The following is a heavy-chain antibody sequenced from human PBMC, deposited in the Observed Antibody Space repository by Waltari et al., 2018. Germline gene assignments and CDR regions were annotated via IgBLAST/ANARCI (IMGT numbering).Heavy chain of an antibody. CDR3: ARYPAVVYATVDP. D-gene: IGHD2-8*02. Sequence: QLQLQESGPGLVKSSETLSLTCTVSGAPISSSSYYWGWIRQSPGKGLEWSGRWYYNGTTYYQPSLKVRCTISVDSSKKQCFLKLDSVTASDTAMYYCARYPAVVYATVDPCGQGTLVIVSS. J-gene: IGHJ5*02. V-gene: IGHV4-39*01. CDR2: WYYNGTT. CDR1: GAPISSSSYY.